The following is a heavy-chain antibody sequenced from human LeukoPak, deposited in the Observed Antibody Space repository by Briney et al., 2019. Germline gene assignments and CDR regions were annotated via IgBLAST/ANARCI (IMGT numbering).Heavy chain of an antibody. CDR1: GFTFSSYS. Sequence: GGSLRLSCAVSGFTFSSYSMNWVRQAPGKGLEWVAFISTSSSYIYYADSLKGRFTISRDNAKNSLYLQMNSLRDEDTAVYYCARDYVQDYWGQGTLVTVSS. V-gene: IGHV3-21*01. CDR3: ARDYVQDY. D-gene: IGHD3-16*01. CDR2: ISTSSSYI. J-gene: IGHJ4*02.